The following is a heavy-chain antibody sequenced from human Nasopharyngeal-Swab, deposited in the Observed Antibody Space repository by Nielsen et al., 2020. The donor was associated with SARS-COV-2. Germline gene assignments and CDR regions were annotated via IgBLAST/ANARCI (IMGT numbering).Heavy chain of an antibody. V-gene: IGHV1-69*02. CDR2: IIPILGIP. Sequence: VRQAPGKGLEWVGRIIPILGIPNYAQKFQGRLTITADTSTTTAYMELSSLRSEDTAVYYCASPVEMSTTWGQGTLVTVSS. J-gene: IGHJ5*02. CDR3: ASPVEMSTT. D-gene: IGHD5-24*01.